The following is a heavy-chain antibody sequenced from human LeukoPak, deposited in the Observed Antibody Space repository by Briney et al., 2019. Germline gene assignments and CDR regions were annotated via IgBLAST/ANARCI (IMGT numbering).Heavy chain of an antibody. V-gene: IGHV1-46*01. Sequence: ASVKVSCKASEYTFTSYYMHWVRQAPGQGLEWMGIINPSGGSTSYAQKFQGRVTMTRDMSTSTVYMELSSLRSEDTAVYYCARDKAGGVTTAYNWFDPWGQGTLVTVSS. CDR2: INPSGGST. D-gene: IGHD4-11*01. CDR3: ARDKAGGVTTAYNWFDP. J-gene: IGHJ5*02. CDR1: EYTFTSYY.